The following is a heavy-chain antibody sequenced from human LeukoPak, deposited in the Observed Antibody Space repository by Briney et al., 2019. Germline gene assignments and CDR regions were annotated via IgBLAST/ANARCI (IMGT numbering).Heavy chain of an antibody. CDR2: ISSSGSTI. D-gene: IGHD1-26*01. CDR3: ARDQSAVGAPFDY. V-gene: IGHV3-11*01. CDR1: GFTFSDYY. J-gene: IGHJ4*02. Sequence: GGSLRLSCAASGFTFSDYYVSWIRQAPGKGLEWVSYISSSGSTIYYADSVKGRFTISRDNAKNSLYLQMNSLRAEDTAVYYCARDQSAVGAPFDYWGQGTLVTVSS.